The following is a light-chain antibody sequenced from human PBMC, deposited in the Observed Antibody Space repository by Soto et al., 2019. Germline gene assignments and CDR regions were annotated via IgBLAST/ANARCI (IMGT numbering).Light chain of an antibody. Sequence: EVVLTQSPGTLSLSPGERATLSCRASQTVGSSNLAWYQQKPGQAPRLLIYGADRRATGIPDRFSGSGSRTDFSLTISRLEPDDFAVYYCQQYGSSPPYTFGQGTKV. J-gene: IGKJ2*01. CDR1: QTVGSSN. V-gene: IGKV3-20*01. CDR2: GAD. CDR3: QQYGSSPPYT.